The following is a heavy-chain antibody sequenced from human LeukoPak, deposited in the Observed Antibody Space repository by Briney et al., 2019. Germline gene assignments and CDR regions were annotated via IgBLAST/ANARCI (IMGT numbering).Heavy chain of an antibody. D-gene: IGHD3-9*01. V-gene: IGHV4-38-2*01. CDR3: ARVQERYTRGASYFFDY. CDR2: IYHRESA. J-gene: IGHJ4*02. Sequence: SETPSLTCGVSAYSISSGYYWGWIRQPPGKGLEWIGTIYHRESAFYNPSLKSRVTISVDTSKNQFSLNLSSVTAADTAVYFCARVQERYTRGASYFFDYWGQGTLVTVSS. CDR1: AYSISSGYY.